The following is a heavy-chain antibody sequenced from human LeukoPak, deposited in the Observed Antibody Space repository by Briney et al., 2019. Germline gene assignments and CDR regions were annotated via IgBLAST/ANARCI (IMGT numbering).Heavy chain of an antibody. CDR1: GFTFSSYA. V-gene: IGHV3-23*01. D-gene: IGHD3-3*01. CDR2: ISGSGGST. J-gene: IGHJ6*02. CDR3: ARSGRNYAFSPYYGMDV. Sequence: PGGSLRLSCAASGFTFSSYAMSWVRQAPGEGLEWVSAISGSGGSTYYADSVKGRFTISRDNSKNTLYLQMNSLRAEDTAVYYCARSGRNYAFSPYYGMDVWGQGTTVTVSS.